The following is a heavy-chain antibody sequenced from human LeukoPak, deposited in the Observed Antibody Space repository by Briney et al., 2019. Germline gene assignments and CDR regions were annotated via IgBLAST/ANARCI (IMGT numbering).Heavy chain of an antibody. CDR1: GGTFSSYT. CDR3: ARSTMIVPDY. J-gene: IGHJ4*02. D-gene: IGHD3-22*01. CDR2: IIPILGIA. Sequence: SVKVSCKASGGTFSSYTISWVRQAPGQGLEWMERIIPILGIANYAQKFQGRVTITADKSTSTAYMELSSLRSEDTAVYYCARSTMIVPDYWGQGTLVTVSS. V-gene: IGHV1-69*02.